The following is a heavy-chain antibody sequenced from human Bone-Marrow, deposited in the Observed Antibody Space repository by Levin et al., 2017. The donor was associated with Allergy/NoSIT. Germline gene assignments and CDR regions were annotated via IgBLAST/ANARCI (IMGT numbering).Heavy chain of an antibody. CDR2: IYSGGST. D-gene: IGHD2-8*01. CDR1: GFTVSSNY. J-gene: IGHJ3*02. CDR3: ATDRAYCSNTTCSLPDAFDI. Sequence: SGGSLRLSCVASGFTVSSNYMNWVRQAPGKGLEWVSVIYSGGSTYYADSVKGRFTISRDNSKNTLYLHMSSLRAADAAVYYCATDRAYCSNTTCSLPDAFDIWGQGTLVTVSS. V-gene: IGHV3-66*01.